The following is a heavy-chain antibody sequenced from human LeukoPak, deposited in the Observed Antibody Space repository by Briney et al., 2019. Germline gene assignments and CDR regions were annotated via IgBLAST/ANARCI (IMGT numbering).Heavy chain of an antibody. D-gene: IGHD6-6*01. CDR1: GGTFSSYA. J-gene: IGHJ5*02. V-gene: IGHV1-69*05. CDR3: ARTLSIAARLSWFDP. CDR2: IIPIFGTA. Sequence: GSSVKVSCKASGGTFSSYAISWVRQAPGQGLEWMGGIIPIFGTANYAQKFQGRVTITTDESTSTAYMELSSLRSEGTAVYYCARTLSIAARLSWFDPWGQGTLVTVSS.